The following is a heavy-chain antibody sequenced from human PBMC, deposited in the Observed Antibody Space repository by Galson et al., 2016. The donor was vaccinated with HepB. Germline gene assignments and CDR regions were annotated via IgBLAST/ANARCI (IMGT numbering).Heavy chain of an antibody. J-gene: IGHJ4*02. V-gene: IGHV3-74*01. CDR2: IDSDGITT. D-gene: IGHD1-26*01. CDR1: GFTFSSYW. Sequence: SLRLSCAASGFTFSSYWMYWVRQAPGKGLVWVSRIDSDGITTAYADSVKGRFTISRDNAKNTLYLQMNSLSAEDTAVYYCAKEDNIAGATTINNWGQGTLVTVSS. CDR3: AKEDNIAGATTINN.